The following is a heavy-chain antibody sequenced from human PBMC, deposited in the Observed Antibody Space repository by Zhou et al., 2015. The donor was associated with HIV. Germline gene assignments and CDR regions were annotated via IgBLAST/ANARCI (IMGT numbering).Heavy chain of an antibody. Sequence: QVQLVQSGAEVKKPGSSVKVSCKASGGTFSSYAISWVRQAPGQGLEWMGGIIPIFGTANYAQKFQGRVTITADESTSTAYMELSSLRSEDTAVYYCAREGIIAVAGTHYYGMDVWGPRGPRSPSPQ. J-gene: IGHJ6*01. D-gene: IGHD6-19*01. CDR3: AREGIIAVAGTHYYGMDV. CDR2: IIPIFGTA. V-gene: IGHV1-69*01. CDR1: GGTFSSYA.